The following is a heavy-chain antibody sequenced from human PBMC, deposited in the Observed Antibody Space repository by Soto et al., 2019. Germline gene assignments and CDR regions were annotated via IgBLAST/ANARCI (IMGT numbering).Heavy chain of an antibody. V-gene: IGHV4-4*07. CDR3: ARDVGKNY. D-gene: IGHD3-10*01. Sequence: PXEILSITFSVCGASVSSYYWSWFRQPVGKGLEWIGRIHSSGNVNYNPSLESRVTMSLDTSKNQFSLRLSSLTAADTAVYLCARDVGKNYWGQGTRVTVPS. CDR1: GASVSSYY. J-gene: IGHJ4*02. CDR2: IHSSGNV.